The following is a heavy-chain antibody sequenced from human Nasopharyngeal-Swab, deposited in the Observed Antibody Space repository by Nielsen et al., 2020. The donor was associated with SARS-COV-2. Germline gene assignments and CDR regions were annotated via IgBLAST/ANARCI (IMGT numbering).Heavy chain of an antibody. V-gene: IGHV5-51*01. CDR2: IFPGDSDT. Sequence: GESLKISCKVSGYRFTTYWIAWVRQAPGKGLECMGTIFPGDSDTRYSPSFEGRVTISVDQSITTAYLHWTSLKASDTAKYYCAIGAAVGTLFHGMDVWGQGTMVTVSS. J-gene: IGHJ6*02. D-gene: IGHD1-26*01. CDR1: GYRFTTYW. CDR3: AIGAAVGTLFHGMDV.